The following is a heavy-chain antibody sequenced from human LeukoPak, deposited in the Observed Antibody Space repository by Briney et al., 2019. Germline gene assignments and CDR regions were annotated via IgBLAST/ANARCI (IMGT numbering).Heavy chain of an antibody. Sequence: GGSLRLSCAASGFTLRSYAMHGVRRAPGKGLEWVTVMSVDGSNKYYADSVKGRFTISRDNSENTLYLQMNSRRAEDTALYYCARDPRRSSQTGYFDYWGQGTLVTVSS. CDR1: GFTLRSYA. V-gene: IGHV3-30*04. D-gene: IGHD6-13*01. J-gene: IGHJ4*02. CDR2: MSVDGSNK. CDR3: ARDPRRSSQTGYFDY.